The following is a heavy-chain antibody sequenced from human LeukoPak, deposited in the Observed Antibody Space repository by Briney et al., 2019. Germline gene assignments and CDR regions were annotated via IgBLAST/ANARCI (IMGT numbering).Heavy chain of an antibody. J-gene: IGHJ4*02. Sequence: PGGSLRLSCAASGFTFSSYAMHWVRQAPGKGLEWVAVISYDGSNKYYADSVKGRFTISRDNSKNTLYLQTNSLRAEDTAVYYCARDTTQYYYDSSGYSSYFDYWGQGTLVTVSS. CDR1: GFTFSSYA. CDR3: ARDTTQYYYDSSGYSSYFDY. D-gene: IGHD3-22*01. CDR2: ISYDGSNK. V-gene: IGHV3-30-3*01.